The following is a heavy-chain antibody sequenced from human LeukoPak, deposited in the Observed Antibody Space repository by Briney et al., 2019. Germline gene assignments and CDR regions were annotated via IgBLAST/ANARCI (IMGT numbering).Heavy chain of an antibody. Sequence: GGSLRLSCAASGFTFSSYSMNWVRQAPGKGLEWVSSISTSSSYIYYADSVKGRFTISRDNAKNSLYLQMNSLSAEDTPVYYCARDNGDYYSGNMDVWGKGTTVTVSS. CDR1: GFTFSSYS. V-gene: IGHV3-21*01. D-gene: IGHD4-17*01. J-gene: IGHJ6*03. CDR2: ISTSSSYI. CDR3: ARDNGDYYSGNMDV.